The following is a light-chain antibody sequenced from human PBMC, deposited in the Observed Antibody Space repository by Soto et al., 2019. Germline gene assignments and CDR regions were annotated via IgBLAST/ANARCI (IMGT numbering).Light chain of an antibody. Sequence: DIQMTQSPSTLSASVGDRVTITCRASQSIGSWLAWYQQKPGKAPKLLIYKASSLESGVPSRFSGSGSGTEFTLTSSSLQPDDFASYYCQQYGSYSPWTFGQGPKVEIK. V-gene: IGKV1-5*03. CDR1: QSIGSW. CDR2: KAS. CDR3: QQYGSYSPWT. J-gene: IGKJ1*01.